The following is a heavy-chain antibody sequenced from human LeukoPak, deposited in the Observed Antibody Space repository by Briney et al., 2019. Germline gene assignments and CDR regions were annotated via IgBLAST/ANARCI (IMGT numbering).Heavy chain of an antibody. CDR3: ASSYYDFWSGRGSYYYGMDV. J-gene: IGHJ6*02. CDR1: GYTFTSYA. Sequence: ASVKVSCKASGYTFTSYAMHWVRQAPGQRLEWMGWINAGNGNTKYSQKFQGRVTITRDTSASTAYMELSSLRSEDTAVYYCASSYYDFWSGRGSYYYGMDVWGQGTTVTVSS. CDR2: INAGNGNT. V-gene: IGHV1-3*01. D-gene: IGHD3-3*01.